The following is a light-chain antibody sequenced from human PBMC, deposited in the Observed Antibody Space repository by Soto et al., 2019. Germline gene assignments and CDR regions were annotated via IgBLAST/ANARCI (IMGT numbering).Light chain of an antibody. CDR1: SSNIGSNT. CDR3: AAWDDSLNGYV. J-gene: IGLJ1*01. CDR2: SNS. V-gene: IGLV1-44*01. Sequence: QSVLTQPPSASGTPGQRVTISCSGSSSNIGSNTVNWYQQLPGTAPKLLMYSNSQRPSGVPDRFSGSKSGTSASLAISGLQSEDEADYYCAAWDDSLNGYVFGTGTHLTVL.